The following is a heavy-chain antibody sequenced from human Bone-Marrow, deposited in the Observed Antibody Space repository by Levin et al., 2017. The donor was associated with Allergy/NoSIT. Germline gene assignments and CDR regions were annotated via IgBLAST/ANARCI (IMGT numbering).Heavy chain of an antibody. CDR3: ARDTVGYYYGLDV. CDR2: ISYDGSNK. Sequence: GESLKISCAASGFTFSSYGIHWVRQAPGKGLEWVSIISYDGSNKYYGDYVKGRFTISRDNSKDTVYLQINNVRREDTAVYYCARDTVGYYYGLDVWGQGTAVIVSS. CDR1: GFTFSSYG. J-gene: IGHJ6*02. V-gene: IGHV3-33*01. D-gene: IGHD2-15*01.